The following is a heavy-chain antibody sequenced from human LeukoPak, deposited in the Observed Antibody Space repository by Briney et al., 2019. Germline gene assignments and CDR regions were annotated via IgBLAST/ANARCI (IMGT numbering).Heavy chain of an antibody. D-gene: IGHD3-10*01. CDR3: AREAEKVRGVPGFDP. V-gene: IGHV6-1*01. CDR1: GDSVSSNSAA. Sequence: SQTLSLTCAISGDSVSSNSAAWNWIRQSPSRGLEWLGRTYYRSKWYNDYAVSVKSRITINPDTSKNQSSLQLNSVTPEDTAVYYCAREAEKVRGVPGFDPWGQGTLVTVSS. J-gene: IGHJ5*02. CDR2: TYYRSKWYN.